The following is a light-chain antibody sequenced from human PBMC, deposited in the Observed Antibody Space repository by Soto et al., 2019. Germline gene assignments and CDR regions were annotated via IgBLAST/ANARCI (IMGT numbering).Light chain of an antibody. CDR1: QSVSSSY. CDR2: GAS. V-gene: IGKV3-20*01. J-gene: IGKJ3*01. Sequence: EIVLTLSPGTLSLYQGERATLSCRASQSVSSSYLAWYQQKRGQAPRLLVYGASTRATGIPARFSGSGSGTEFTLTISSLQSEDFAVYYCQQYESPPFTFGPGTKVDIK. CDR3: QQYESPPFT.